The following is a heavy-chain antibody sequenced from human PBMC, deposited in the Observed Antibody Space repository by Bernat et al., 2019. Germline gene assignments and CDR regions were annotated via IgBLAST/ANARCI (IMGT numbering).Heavy chain of an antibody. D-gene: IGHD5-12*01. V-gene: IGHV1-69*17. CDR3: ARDADSGYDSHY. CDR1: GGTFSSYA. J-gene: IGHJ4*02. CDR2: IIPIFGIA. Sequence: QVQLVQSGAEVKKPGSSVKVSCKASGGTFSSYAIRWVRQAPGQGLEWMGGIIPIFGIANYAQKFQGRVTITADKSTSTAYMELSSLRSEDTAVYYCARDADSGYDSHYWGQGTLVTVSS.